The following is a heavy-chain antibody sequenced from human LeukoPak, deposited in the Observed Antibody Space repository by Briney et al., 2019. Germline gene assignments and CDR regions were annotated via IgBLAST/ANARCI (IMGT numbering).Heavy chain of an antibody. J-gene: IGHJ6*03. CDR3: ARVLSNYDFWSGFPMDV. CDR2: IIPIFGTA. D-gene: IGHD3-3*01. V-gene: IGHV1-69*13. CDR1: GGTFSSYA. Sequence: ASVKVSCKASGGTFSSYAISWVRQAPGQGLEWMGGIIPIFGTANYAQKFQGRVTIIADESTSTAYMELSSLRSEDTAVYYCARVLSNYDFWSGFPMDVWGKGTTVTVSS.